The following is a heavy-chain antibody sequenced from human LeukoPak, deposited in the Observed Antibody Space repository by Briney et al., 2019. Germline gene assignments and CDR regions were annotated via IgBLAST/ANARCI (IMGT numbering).Heavy chain of an antibody. V-gene: IGHV4-34*01. Sequence: SETLSLTCAVYGGSFSGYYWSWIRQPPGKGLEWIGEINHRGSTNYNPSLKSRVTISVDTSKNPYSLKLSSVTAADTAVYYCARDGVAGGFDYWGQGTLVTVSS. CDR3: ARDGVAGGFDY. D-gene: IGHD6-19*01. CDR2: INHRGST. CDR1: GGSFSGYY. J-gene: IGHJ4*02.